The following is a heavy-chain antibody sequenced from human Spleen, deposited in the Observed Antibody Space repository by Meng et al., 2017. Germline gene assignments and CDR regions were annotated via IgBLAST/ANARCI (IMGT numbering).Heavy chain of an antibody. V-gene: IGHV1-18*01. J-gene: IGHJ4*02. CDR3: ARGTPGRSYSDY. D-gene: IGHD3-10*01. CDR2: FVSNADT. CDR1: GYTSASYG. Sequence: QAQLLQSGAEVKKPGASVWHSCKASGYTSASYGISWFRQAPGQGLEWMGWFVSNADTYPAQKFQGRVTMTRDTHTSTDFMELRSHRFDDTAVYYCARGTPGRSYSDYWGQGTLVT.